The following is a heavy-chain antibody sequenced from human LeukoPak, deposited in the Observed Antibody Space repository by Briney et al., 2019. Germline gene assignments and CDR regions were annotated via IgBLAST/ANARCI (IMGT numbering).Heavy chain of an antibody. CDR1: GYSISSGYY. CDR3: ARATRLGAFEI. CDR2: IYHSGST. V-gene: IGHV4-38-2*02. D-gene: IGHD6-19*01. Sequence: SETLSLTCTVSGYSISSGYYWGWIRQPPGKGLEWIGSIYHSGSTYYNPSLKSRVTISVDTSKNQFSLKLSSVTAADTAVYYCARATRLGAFEIWGQGTMVTVSS. J-gene: IGHJ3*02.